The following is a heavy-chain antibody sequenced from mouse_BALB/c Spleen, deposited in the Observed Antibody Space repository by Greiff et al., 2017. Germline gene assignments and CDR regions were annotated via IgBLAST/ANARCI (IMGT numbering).Heavy chain of an antibody. CDR2: IDPANSNT. V-gene: IGHV14-3*02. D-gene: IGHD1-1*01. CDR3: ASAYGGSPDAMDY. J-gene: IGHJ4*01. Sequence: VQLQQSGPELVKPGASVKLSCTASGFTITDTYMHWVKQRPEQGLEWIGRIDPANSNTKYDPKFKGKATINADTSSNTAYLQLSSLTSEDTAVYDCASAYGGSPDAMDYWGQGTSVTVSS. CDR1: GFTITDTY.